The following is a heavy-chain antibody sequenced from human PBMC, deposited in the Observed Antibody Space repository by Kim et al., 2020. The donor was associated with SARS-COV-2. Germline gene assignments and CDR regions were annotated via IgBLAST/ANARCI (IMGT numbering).Heavy chain of an antibody. D-gene: IGHD3-22*01. CDR3: TTDFARYDSSGYYPYYYYYGMDV. CDR1: GFTFSNAW. J-gene: IGHJ6*02. V-gene: IGHV3-15*01. CDR2: IKSKTDGGTA. Sequence: GGSLRLSCAASGFTFSNAWMSWVRQAPGKGLEWVGRIKSKTDGGTADYAAPVKGRFTISRDDSKNTLYLQMNSLKTEDTAVYYCTTDFARYDSSGYYPYYYYYGMDVWGQGTTVTVSS.